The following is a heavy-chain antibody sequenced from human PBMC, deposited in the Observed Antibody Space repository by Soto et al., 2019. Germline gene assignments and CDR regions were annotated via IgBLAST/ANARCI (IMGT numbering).Heavy chain of an antibody. CDR3: ARAPFASGSGWYDY. CDR1: GYIFTTYY. J-gene: IGHJ4*02. V-gene: IGHV1-46*01. CDR2: INPSSGST. D-gene: IGHD6-19*01. Sequence: ASVKVSCKASGYIFTTYYIHWVRQAPGQGLEWMGIINPSSGSTSYAQKFQGRVTMTRDTSTNSIYMELSSLKSEDMAVYYCARAPFASGSGWYDYWAQGTLVTVSS.